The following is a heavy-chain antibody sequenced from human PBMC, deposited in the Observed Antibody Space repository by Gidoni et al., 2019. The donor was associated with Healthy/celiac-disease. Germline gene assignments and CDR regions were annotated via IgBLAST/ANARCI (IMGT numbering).Heavy chain of an antibody. J-gene: IGHJ4*02. CDR3: AKDKISIPTNIVVVPASSGRDEYFDY. D-gene: IGHD2-2*01. CDR1: GFTFSSYG. Sequence: QVQLVESGGGVVQPGRSLRLSCAASGFTFSSYGMHWVRQAPGKGLEWVAVISYDGSNKYYADSVKGRFTISRDNSKNTLYLQMNSLRAEDTAVYYCAKDKISIPTNIVVVPASSGRDEYFDYWGQGTLVTVSS. V-gene: IGHV3-30*18. CDR2: ISYDGSNK.